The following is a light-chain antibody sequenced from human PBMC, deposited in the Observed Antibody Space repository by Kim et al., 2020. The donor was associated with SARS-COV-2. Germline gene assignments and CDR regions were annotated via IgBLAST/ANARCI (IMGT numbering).Light chain of an antibody. J-gene: IGLJ1*01. CDR3: QSADGSGTYV. CDR1: TLPEKQ. CDR2: KDN. Sequence: SYELTQPPSLSVSPGQTARITCSGDTLPEKQTYWYQQKSGQAPLLGIYKDNERPSGIPGRFSGSSSGTTVTLTIRGVQAEDDADSYCQSADGSGTYVFGT. V-gene: IGLV3-25*03.